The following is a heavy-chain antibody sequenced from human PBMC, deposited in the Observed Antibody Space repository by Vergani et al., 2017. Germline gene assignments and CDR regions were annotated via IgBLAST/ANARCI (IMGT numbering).Heavy chain of an antibody. CDR1: GFPFSSYA. CDR3: AKETVYAMLVHDY. CDR2: IRGSGGST. Sequence: EVQLLESGGGLVQPGGSLRLSCAASGFPFSSYAMSWVRQAPGKGLEWVSAIRGSGGSTYYADSVKGRFTISRDNSKNTLYLQMNSLRAEDTDVYYCAKETVYAMLVHDYWGQGTLVTVSS. V-gene: IGHV3-23*01. D-gene: IGHD2-8*01. J-gene: IGHJ4*02.